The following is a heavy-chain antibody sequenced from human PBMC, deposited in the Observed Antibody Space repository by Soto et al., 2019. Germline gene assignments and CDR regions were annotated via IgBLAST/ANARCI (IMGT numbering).Heavy chain of an antibody. D-gene: IGHD6-13*01. CDR1: GFTFDDYA. J-gene: IGHJ6*02. CDR2: ISWNSGSI. CDR3: AKDSSPEYYYYGMDV. V-gene: IGHV3-9*01. Sequence: GGSLRLSCAASGFTFDDYAMHWVRQAPGKGLERVSGISWNSGSIGYADSVKGRFTISRDNAKNSLYLQMNSLRAEDTALYYCAKDSSPEYYYYGMDVWGQGTTVTVSS.